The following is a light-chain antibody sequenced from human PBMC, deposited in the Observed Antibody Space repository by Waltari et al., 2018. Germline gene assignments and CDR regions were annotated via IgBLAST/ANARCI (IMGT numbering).Light chain of an antibody. CDR2: HAS. J-gene: IGKJ1*01. CDR3: QQYNNWPPGT. Sequence: TVVTQSPATLSVSPGERVILSCRTSRTIGLSLAWYQQKPGLAPRLLIYHASTRATGVPARFSGSGSEAEFTLTISSLQSEDVAVYYCQQYNNWPPGTFGQGTKVEI. V-gene: IGKV3-15*01. CDR1: RTIGLS.